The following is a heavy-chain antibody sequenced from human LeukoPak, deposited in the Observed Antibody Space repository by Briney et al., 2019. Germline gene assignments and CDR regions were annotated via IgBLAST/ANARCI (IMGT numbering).Heavy chain of an antibody. Sequence: SETLSLTCTVSGGSISSGSYYWSWIRQPAGKGLEWIGRMYTSGSTNYNPSLKSRVTILVDTSKNQFSLKLSSVTAADTAVYYCARRRGQWLATQIWFDPWGQGTLVTVSS. V-gene: IGHV4-61*02. CDR1: GGSISSGSYY. J-gene: IGHJ5*02. CDR3: ARRRGQWLATQIWFDP. D-gene: IGHD6-19*01. CDR2: MYTSGST.